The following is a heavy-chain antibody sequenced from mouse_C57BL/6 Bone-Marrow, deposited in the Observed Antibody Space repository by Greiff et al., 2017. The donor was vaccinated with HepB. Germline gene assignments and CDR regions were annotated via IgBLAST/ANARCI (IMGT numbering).Heavy chain of an antibody. CDR3: ASDYYDYDGAWFAY. Sequence: EVKLEESVAELVRPGASVKLSCTASGFNIKNTYMHWVKQRPEQGLEWIGRIDPANGNTKYAPKFQGKATITADTSSNTAYLQLSSLTSEDTAIYYCASDYYDYDGAWFAYWGQGTLVTVSA. J-gene: IGHJ3*01. CDR2: IDPANGNT. V-gene: IGHV14-3*01. D-gene: IGHD2-4*01. CDR1: GFNIKNTY.